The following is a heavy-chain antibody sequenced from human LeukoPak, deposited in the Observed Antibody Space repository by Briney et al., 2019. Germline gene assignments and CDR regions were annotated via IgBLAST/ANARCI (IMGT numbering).Heavy chain of an antibody. CDR2: INAGNGNT. D-gene: IGHD4-17*01. CDR1: GYTITSYA. Sequence: ASVKVSCKASGYTITSYAMHWVSQARGQRLEWMGWINAGNGNTKYSQKFQGRVTITRDTSASTAYMELSSLRSEDTAVYYCERDYGDSRFDYWGQGTLVTVSS. V-gene: IGHV1-3*01. J-gene: IGHJ4*02. CDR3: ERDYGDSRFDY.